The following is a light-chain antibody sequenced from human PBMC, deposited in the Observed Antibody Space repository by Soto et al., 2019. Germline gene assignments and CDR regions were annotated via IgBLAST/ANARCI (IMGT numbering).Light chain of an antibody. Sequence: EIVLTQSPGTLSLSPGEPATLSCRASQSVSSNNLAWYHQKPGQTPSLLIYGASTRATGIPDRFSGSGSGTYFTLTSSRLEPEDVTVYYCQQYDNSITFGQGTLLEIE. V-gene: IGKV3-20*01. J-gene: IGKJ5*01. CDR2: GAS. CDR1: QSVSSNN. CDR3: QQYDNSIT.